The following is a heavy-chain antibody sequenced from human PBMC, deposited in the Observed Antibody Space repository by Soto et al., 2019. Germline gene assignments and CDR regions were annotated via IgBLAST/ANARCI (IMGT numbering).Heavy chain of an antibody. D-gene: IGHD4-4*01. CDR1: GFTFDSYA. CDR2: ISGSGGTT. J-gene: IGHJ6*02. CDR3: AKEYSNYAYYHYGMDV. V-gene: IGHV3-23*01. Sequence: EMQLLESGGGLVQAGGSLRLSCAASGFTFDSYAMSWVRQAPGKGLEWVSGISGSGGTTHYTDSVKGRFTVSRDNSKNTLYLQMNSLIAEDTAVYFCAKEYSNYAYYHYGMDVWGQGTTVTVPS.